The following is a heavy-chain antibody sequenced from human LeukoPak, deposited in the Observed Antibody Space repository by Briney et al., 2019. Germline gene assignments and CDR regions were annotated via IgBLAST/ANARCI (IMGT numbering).Heavy chain of an antibody. Sequence: GASVKVSCKTSGYTFTRYGISWVRQAPGQGLEWMGWISGYNGYTHYAQKVQGRVTMTTDTSTNTSYMELRSLRSDDTAVYYCARDMVGGSAAYYYYYAMDVWGLGTTVTVSS. CDR1: GYTFTRYG. V-gene: IGHV1-18*04. CDR2: ISGYNGYT. J-gene: IGHJ6*02. D-gene: IGHD1-26*01. CDR3: ARDMVGGSAAYYYYYAMDV.